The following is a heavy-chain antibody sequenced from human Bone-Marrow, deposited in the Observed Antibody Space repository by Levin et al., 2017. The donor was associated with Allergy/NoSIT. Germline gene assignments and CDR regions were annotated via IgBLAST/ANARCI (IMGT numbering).Heavy chain of an antibody. V-gene: IGHV3-30*03. CDR3: AGGPLDTAMVRGNYYYYGMDV. CDR1: GITFSSYG. Sequence: GGSLRLSCAASGITFSSYGMHWVRQAPGKGLEWVAVISYDGSNKYYTDSVKGRFTISRDNSKNTLSLQMNSLRAEDTSVYYCAGGPLDTAMVRGNYYYYGMDVWGQGTTVTVSS. CDR2: ISYDGSNK. D-gene: IGHD5-18*01. J-gene: IGHJ6*02.